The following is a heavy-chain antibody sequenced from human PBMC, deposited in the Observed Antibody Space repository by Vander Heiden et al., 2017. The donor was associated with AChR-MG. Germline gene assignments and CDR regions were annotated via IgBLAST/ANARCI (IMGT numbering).Heavy chain of an antibody. J-gene: IGHJ4*02. CDR1: GGSIRSGDYY. CDR2: IYYSGST. D-gene: IGHD6-13*01. V-gene: IGHV4-30-4*01. CDR3: ARGSSGQWDSSSWYSGDY. Sequence: QVQLQESGPGLVKPSQTLSLTCTVSGGSIRSGDYYWSWIRQPPGKGLEWIGYIYYSGSTYYNPSLKSRVTISVDTSKNQFSLKLSSVTAADTAVYYCARGSSGQWDSSSWYSGDYWGQGTLVTVSS.